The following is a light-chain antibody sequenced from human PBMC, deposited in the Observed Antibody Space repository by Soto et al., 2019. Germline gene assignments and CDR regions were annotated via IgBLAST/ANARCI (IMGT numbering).Light chain of an antibody. J-gene: IGKJ1*01. CDR1: QTVRTNY. Sequence: EIVLTQSPATLSLSPGERATLSCRASQTVRTNYLAWYQQKPGQAPRLLIYAASSLHSGVPSRFSGSGSGTEFTLTITSLQPDDFATYYCQQYNSYSWTFGQGTKVDI. V-gene: IGKV3-20*02. CDR3: QQYNSYSWT. CDR2: AAS.